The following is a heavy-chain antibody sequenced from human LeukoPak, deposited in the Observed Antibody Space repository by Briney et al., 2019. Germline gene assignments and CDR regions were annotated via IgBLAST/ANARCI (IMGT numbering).Heavy chain of an antibody. J-gene: IGHJ6*02. CDR2: INHSGST. CDR1: GGSFSGYY. Sequence: PSETLSLTCAVYGGSFSGYYWSWIRQPPGKGLEWIGEINHSGSTNYNPSLKSRVTISLDTSKNQFSLKLSSVTAADTAVYYCAREARQVYYYYGIDVWAQGTTVTVSS. CDR3: AREARQVYYYYGIDV. V-gene: IGHV4-34*01.